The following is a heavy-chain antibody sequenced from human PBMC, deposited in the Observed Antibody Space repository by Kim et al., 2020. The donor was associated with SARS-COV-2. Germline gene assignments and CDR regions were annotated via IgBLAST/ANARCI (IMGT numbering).Heavy chain of an antibody. CDR2: IIPIFGTA. J-gene: IGHJ4*02. D-gene: IGHD1-26*01. CDR1: GGTFSSYA. Sequence: SVKVSCKASGGTFSSYAISWVRQAPGQGLEWMGGIIPIFGTANYAQKFQGRVTITADESTSTAYMELSSLRSEDTAMYYCARGAWERGATAVWFDYWGQGTLVTVSS. CDR3: ARGAWERGATAVWFDY. V-gene: IGHV1-69*13.